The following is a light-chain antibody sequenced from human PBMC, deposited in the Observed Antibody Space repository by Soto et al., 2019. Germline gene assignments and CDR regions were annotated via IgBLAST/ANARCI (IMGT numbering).Light chain of an antibody. V-gene: IGKV3-20*01. CDR1: QSVSSSY. J-gene: IGKJ2*01. Sequence: EIVLTQSPGTLSLSPGERATLSCRASQSVSSSYLAWYQQKPGQAPRLLIYGASSRATGIPDRFSGSGSGTDFTLTISRLEPEDFAVYYCQPYGSSPTVYTFGQGTKLEIK. CDR2: GAS. CDR3: QPYGSSPTVYT.